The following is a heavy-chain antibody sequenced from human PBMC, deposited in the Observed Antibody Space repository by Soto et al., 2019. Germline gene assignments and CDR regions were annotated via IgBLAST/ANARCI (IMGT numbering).Heavy chain of an antibody. J-gene: IGHJ4*02. CDR1: GFTFISYA. CDR2: ISYDESDK. V-gene: IGHV3-30*03. Sequence: GGSLRLSCAASGFTFISYAMHWVRQAPGKGLEWVAVISYDESDKYYADSLKGRFTISRDNSKNTLYLQMNSLRGEDTAVYYCARDLSVAGPDYWGQGTLVTVSS. CDR3: ARDLSVAGPDY. D-gene: IGHD6-19*01.